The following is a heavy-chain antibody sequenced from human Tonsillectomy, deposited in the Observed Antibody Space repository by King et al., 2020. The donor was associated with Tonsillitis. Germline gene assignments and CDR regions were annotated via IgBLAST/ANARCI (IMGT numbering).Heavy chain of an antibody. CDR3: ARIGYCSGGSCYKGAFDI. V-gene: IGHV4-4*02. CDR2: IYHSGST. D-gene: IGHD2-15*01. Sequence: QLQESGPGLVKPSGTLSLTCAVSGGSISSSNWWSWVRQPPGKGLEWIGEIYHSGSTNYNPSLKSRVTISVDKSKNQFSLKLSSVTAADTAVYYCARIGYCSGGSCYKGAFDIWGKGTMVTVSS. CDR1: GGSISSSNW. J-gene: IGHJ3*02.